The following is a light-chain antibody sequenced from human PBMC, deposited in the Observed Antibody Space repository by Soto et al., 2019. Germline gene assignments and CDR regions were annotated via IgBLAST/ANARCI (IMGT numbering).Light chain of an antibody. CDR1: SSDVGGYNY. V-gene: IGLV2-14*01. CDR3: SSYTRSSFYV. CDR2: DVS. Sequence: QSALTQPASVSGSPGQSITISCTGTSSDVGGYNYVSWYQQHPGKAPKLMIYDVSNRPSGVSNSFSGSKSGNTASLTISGLQAEDESDYYCSSYTRSSFYVFGTGTKVTVL. J-gene: IGLJ1*01.